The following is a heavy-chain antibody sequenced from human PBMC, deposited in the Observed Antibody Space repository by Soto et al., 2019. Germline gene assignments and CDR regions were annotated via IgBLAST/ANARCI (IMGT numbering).Heavy chain of an antibody. V-gene: IGHV3-48*03. CDR3: PCSLRVEAV. CDR2: ISSSGSTI. D-gene: IGHD3-3*01. J-gene: IGHJ4*01. Sequence: GGSQRLSNAASEFNFRSYAMSWVRHAPGKGLEWGSYISSSGSTIYYADSVKGRFTMSRDNAKNSLYLQMNSLRSEEMDVYECPCSLRVEAVWGQGTVVTVSS. CDR1: EFNFRSYA.